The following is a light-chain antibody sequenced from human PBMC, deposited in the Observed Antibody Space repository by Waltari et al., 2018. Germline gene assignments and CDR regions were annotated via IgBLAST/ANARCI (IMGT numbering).Light chain of an antibody. J-gene: IGLJ2*01. Sequence: YEMTQPPSVSVSPGQTASITCSGDNLQYKYVYWYQHKPGKYPLLILYRDIERPSGSPERFSGSNSGNTATLTISETQAMDEADYYCQAWDTSTGVVFGGGTKLTVL. CDR2: RDI. CDR1: NLQYKY. V-gene: IGLV3-1*01. CDR3: QAWDTSTGVV.